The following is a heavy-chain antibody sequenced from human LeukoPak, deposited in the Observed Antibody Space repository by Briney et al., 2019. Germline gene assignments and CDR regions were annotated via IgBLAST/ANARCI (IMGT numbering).Heavy chain of an antibody. CDR1: GGSISNYY. J-gene: IGHJ3*02. CDR2: IYYSGST. V-gene: IGHV4-59*01. Sequence: SETLSLTCTVSGGSISNYYWSWIRQPPGKGLEWIGYIYYSGSTNYDPSLKSRVTISVATSKNQFSLKLNSVTAADTAVYYCAREGPPNYDTIWGQGTMVTVSS. D-gene: IGHD3-9*01. CDR3: AREGPPNYDTI.